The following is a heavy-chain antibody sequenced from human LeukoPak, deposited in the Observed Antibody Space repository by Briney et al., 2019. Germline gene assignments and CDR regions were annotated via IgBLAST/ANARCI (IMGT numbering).Heavy chain of an antibody. D-gene: IGHD2-2*01. CDR3: ARWVCSSTSCFYFDY. CDR1: GFTFSGYT. V-gene: IGHV3-21*01. Sequence: PGGSLRLSCAASGFTFSGYTMTWVRQAPGKGLEWVSSISNSSTYIYYADSVKGRFTISRDNVQNSLSLQMNSLRAEDTAAYYCARWVCSSTSCFYFDYWGQGSLVVVSS. CDR2: ISNSSTYI. J-gene: IGHJ4*02.